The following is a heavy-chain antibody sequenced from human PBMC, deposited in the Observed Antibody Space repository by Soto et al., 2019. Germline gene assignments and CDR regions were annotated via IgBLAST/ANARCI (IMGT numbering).Heavy chain of an antibody. CDR1: GFTFSIAW. J-gene: IGHJ6*02. D-gene: IGHD1-26*01. CDR2: IQSKVDGGTA. Sequence: EVQLVESGGGLVKPGGSLRLSCAASGFTFSIAWMHWVRQAPGKGLEWVGRIQSKVDGGTADYAEPVTGRFTISRDDSENTVYLQTDSLKIEDTAIYYCTTGGYSGSRCWRHGMDVWGQGTTVTVSS. V-gene: IGHV3-15*07. CDR3: TTGGYSGSRCWRHGMDV.